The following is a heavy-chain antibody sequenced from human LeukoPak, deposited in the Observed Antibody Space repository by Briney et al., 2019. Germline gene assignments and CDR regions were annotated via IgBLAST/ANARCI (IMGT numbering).Heavy chain of an antibody. V-gene: IGHV3-9*01. CDR2: ISWNSGSI. D-gene: IGHD6-13*01. J-gene: IGHJ6*02. Sequence: GGSLRLSCAASGFTFDDYAMHWVRQAPGKGLEWVSGISWNSGSIGYADSVKGRFTISRDNAKNSLYLQMNSLRAEDTALYYCAKDTGSSLNGDYGMDVWGQGTTVTVSS. CDR3: AKDTGSSLNGDYGMDV. CDR1: GFTFDDYA.